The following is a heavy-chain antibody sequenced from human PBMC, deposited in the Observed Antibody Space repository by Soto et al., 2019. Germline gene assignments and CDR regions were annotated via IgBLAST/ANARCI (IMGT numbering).Heavy chain of an antibody. V-gene: IGHV3-33*01. CDR3: ARDRSFDWLLSAIDY. D-gene: IGHD3-9*01. CDR2: IWYDGSNK. Sequence: VAVIWYDGSNKYYADSVKGRFTISRDNSKNTLYLQMNSLRAEDTAVYYCARDRSFDWLLSAIDYWGQGTLVTVSS. J-gene: IGHJ4*02.